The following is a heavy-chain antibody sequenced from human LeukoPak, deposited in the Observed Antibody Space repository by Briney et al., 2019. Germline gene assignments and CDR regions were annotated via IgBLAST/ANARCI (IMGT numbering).Heavy chain of an antibody. CDR3: AGGRAQFGHYYYYGMDV. J-gene: IGHJ6*02. CDR1: GDSVPSNSAA. CDR2: TYYRSKWYN. D-gene: IGHD3-10*01. Sequence: PSQTLSLTCAISGDSVPSNSAAWNWIRQSPSRGLEWLGRTYYRSKWYNDYAVSVKSRITINPDTSKNQFSLQLNSVTPEDTAVYYCAGGRAQFGHYYYYGMDVWGQGTTVTVSS. V-gene: IGHV6-1*01.